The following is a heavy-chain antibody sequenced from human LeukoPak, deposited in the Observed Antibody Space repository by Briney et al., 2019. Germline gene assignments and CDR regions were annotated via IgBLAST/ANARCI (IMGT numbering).Heavy chain of an antibody. CDR1: GGSISSSSDY. V-gene: IGHV4-39*01. J-gene: IGHJ4*02. CDR3: ATYTSAWGYFDF. CDR2: ISFRGTT. D-gene: IGHD6-19*01. Sequence: PSETLSLTCTVSGGSISSSSDYWGWIRQPPGKRLEWIGSISFRGTTHYSSSLKSRVTIIDDTSKRQFSLQLSSVTAADTAIYYCATYTSAWGYFDFWGQGTLVTVSS.